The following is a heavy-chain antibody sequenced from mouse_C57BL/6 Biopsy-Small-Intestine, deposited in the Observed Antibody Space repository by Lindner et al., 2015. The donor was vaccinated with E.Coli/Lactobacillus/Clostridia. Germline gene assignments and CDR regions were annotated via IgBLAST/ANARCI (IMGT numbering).Heavy chain of an antibody. J-gene: IGHJ4*01. CDR3: ARFYDYYAMDY. CDR2: ILPGSGST. D-gene: IGHD2-3*01. V-gene: IGHV1-9*01. CDR1: GYTFTGYW. Sequence: VQLQESGAELMKPGASVKLSCKATGYTFTGYWIEWVKQRPGHGLEWIGEILPGSGSTNYNAKFKGKATFTADTSSNTAYMQLSSLTTEDSAIYYCARFYDYYAMDYWGQGTSVTVSS.